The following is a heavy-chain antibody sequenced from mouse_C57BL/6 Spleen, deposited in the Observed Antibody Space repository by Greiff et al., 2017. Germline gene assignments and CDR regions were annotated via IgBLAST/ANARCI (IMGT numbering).Heavy chain of an antibody. J-gene: IGHJ4*01. D-gene: IGHD1-1*01. Sequence: VQLQESGPELVKPGASVKISCKASGYAFSSSWMNWVKQRPGKGLEWIGRIYPGDGDTNYNGKFKGKATLTADKSSSTAYMQLSGLTSEDSAVYFCARSITTVVEVYAMDYWGQGTSVTVSS. CDR1: GYAFSSSW. CDR2: IYPGDGDT. CDR3: ARSITTVVEVYAMDY. V-gene: IGHV1-82*01.